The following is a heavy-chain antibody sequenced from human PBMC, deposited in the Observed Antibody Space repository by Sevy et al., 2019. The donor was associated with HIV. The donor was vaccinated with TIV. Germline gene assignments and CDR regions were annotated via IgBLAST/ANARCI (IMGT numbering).Heavy chain of an antibody. CDR2: ISGSGGST. V-gene: IGHV3-23*01. J-gene: IGHJ3*02. Sequence: GGSLRLSCAASGFTFSSYAMSWVRQAPGKGLEWVSAISGSGGSTYYADSVKGRFTISRDNSKNTLYLQMNSLRAEDTAVYYCAKDPPGYSYGFDDFDIWGQGTMVTVSS. CDR3: AKDPPGYSYGFDDFDI. CDR1: GFTFSSYA. D-gene: IGHD5-18*01.